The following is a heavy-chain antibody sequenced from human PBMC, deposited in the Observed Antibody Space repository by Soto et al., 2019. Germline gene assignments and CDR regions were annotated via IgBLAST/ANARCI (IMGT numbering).Heavy chain of an antibody. CDR2: FYYSGST. CDR1: GGSIRSGSYN. CDR3: ARGPYSGSYYY. V-gene: IGHV4-39*01. Sequence: SETLSLTCTVSGGSIRSGSYNWGWVRQPPGKGLEWIGSFYYSGSTHYNPSLKSRVTISVDTSKNQFSLQLNSVTAADTAVYYCARGPYSGSYYYWGQGTLVTVSS. D-gene: IGHD1-26*01. J-gene: IGHJ4*02.